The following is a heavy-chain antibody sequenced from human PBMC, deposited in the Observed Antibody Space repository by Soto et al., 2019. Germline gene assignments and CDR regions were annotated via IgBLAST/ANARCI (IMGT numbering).Heavy chain of an antibody. D-gene: IGHD1-1*01. CDR3: AKSVYNWNDGFFDY. CDR2: ISYDGINK. V-gene: IGHV3-30*18. CDR1: GFTFSSYG. J-gene: IGHJ4*02. Sequence: QVQLVESGGGVVQPGRYLRLSCAASGFTFSSYGMHWVRQAPGKGLEWVAVISYDGINKYYADSVKGRFTISRDNSKNTLYPQMNSLRAEDTAVYYCAKSVYNWNDGFFDYWGQGTLVTVSS.